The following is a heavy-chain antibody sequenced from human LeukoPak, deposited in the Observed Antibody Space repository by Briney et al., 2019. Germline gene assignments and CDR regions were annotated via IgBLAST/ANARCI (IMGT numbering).Heavy chain of an antibody. CDR2: IYNSGSKT. CDR1: GFSFSTYS. V-gene: IGHV3-23*05. Sequence: GGSLRLSCTASGFSFSTYSMTWVGQGPGKGLEGVSSIYNSGSKTFYADSVKGRFTISRDNSKNTLYLQMNSLTAEDTAIYYCSKDVVPDSGWDLDYWGQGPLVTVSS. J-gene: IGHJ4*02. D-gene: IGHD6-19*01. CDR3: SKDVVPDSGWDLDY.